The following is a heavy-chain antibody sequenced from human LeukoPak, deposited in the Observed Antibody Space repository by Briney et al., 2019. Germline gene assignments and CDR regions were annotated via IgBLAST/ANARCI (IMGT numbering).Heavy chain of an antibody. Sequence: SVKVSCKASGGTFSSYAISWVRQAPGQGLEWMGGIIPIFGTANYAQKFQGRVTITTDESTSTAYMELSSLRSEDTAVYYCARSGREWELFHYWGQGTLVTVSS. J-gene: IGHJ4*02. CDR1: GGTFSSYA. V-gene: IGHV1-69*05. CDR2: IIPIFGTA. D-gene: IGHD1-26*01. CDR3: ARSGREWELFHY.